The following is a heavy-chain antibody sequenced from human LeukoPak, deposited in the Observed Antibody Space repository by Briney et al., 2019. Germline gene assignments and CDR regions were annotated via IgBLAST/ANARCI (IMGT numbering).Heavy chain of an antibody. Sequence: ASVKVSCKASGYTFTGYYMHWVRQAPGQGLEWMGWINPNSGGTNYAQKFQGRVTMTRDTSISTAYMKLSRLRSDDTAVYYCARVLVGDFWSEAFDPWGQGTLVTVSS. V-gene: IGHV1-2*02. CDR1: GYTFTGYY. J-gene: IGHJ5*02. CDR2: INPNSGGT. CDR3: ARVLVGDFWSEAFDP. D-gene: IGHD3-3*01.